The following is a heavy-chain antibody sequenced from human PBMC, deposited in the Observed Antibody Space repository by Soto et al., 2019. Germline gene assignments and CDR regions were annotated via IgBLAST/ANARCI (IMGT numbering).Heavy chain of an antibody. CDR2: ISGSGATT. Sequence: GGSLRLSCAASGITFIADAMSGVRQDTGKGLEWVSAISGSGATTYYADSVKGRFTISRDKSKNTLYLQMNSLRAEDTALYYCAKSFSSNWYDYFDYWGQGSLVTVSS. CDR3: AKSFSSNWYDYFDY. J-gene: IGHJ4*02. CDR1: GITFIADA. D-gene: IGHD6-13*01. V-gene: IGHV3-23*01.